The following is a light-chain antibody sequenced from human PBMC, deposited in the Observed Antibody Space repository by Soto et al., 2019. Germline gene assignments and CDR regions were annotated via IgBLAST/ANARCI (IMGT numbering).Light chain of an antibody. CDR2: DVS. CDR3: SSYPSATTSV. Sequence: QSVLPQPASVSGSPGQPITIYCTGTSSDVGAYNYASWYQQYPGEAPKVIIYDVSHRPAGVSNRFSGSKSGNTASLTISGLQTQDEADYYCSSYPSATTSVFGTGTKVTVL. J-gene: IGLJ1*01. V-gene: IGLV2-14*01. CDR1: SSDVGAYNY.